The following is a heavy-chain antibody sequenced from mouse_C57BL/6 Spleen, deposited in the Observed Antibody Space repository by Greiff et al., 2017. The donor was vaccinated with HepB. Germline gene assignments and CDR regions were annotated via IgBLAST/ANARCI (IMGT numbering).Heavy chain of an antibody. CDR3: TTSYYYDSSLRYFDV. D-gene: IGHD1-1*01. CDR2: IDPEDGDT. CDR1: GFNIKDYY. J-gene: IGHJ1*03. V-gene: IGHV14-1*01. Sequence: VQLQQSGAELVRPGASVKLSCTASGFNIKDYYMHWVKQRPEQGLEWIGRIDPEDGDTEYAPKFQGKATMTADTSSNTTYLQLSSLTSEDTAVYYCTTSYYYDSSLRYFDVWGTGTTVTVSS.